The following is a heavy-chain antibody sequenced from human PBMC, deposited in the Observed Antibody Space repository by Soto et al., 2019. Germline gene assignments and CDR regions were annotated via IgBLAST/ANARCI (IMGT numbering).Heavy chain of an antibody. CDR3: ARERTNYYGSGSYSH. J-gene: IGHJ4*02. D-gene: IGHD3-10*01. Sequence: ASVKVSCKASGYTFTSYAMHWVRQAPGQRLERMGWINAGNGNTKYSQKFQGRVTITRDTSASTAYMELSSLRSEDTAVYYCARERTNYYGSGSYSHWSQGTLVPVPS. V-gene: IGHV1-3*01. CDR1: GYTFTSYA. CDR2: INAGNGNT.